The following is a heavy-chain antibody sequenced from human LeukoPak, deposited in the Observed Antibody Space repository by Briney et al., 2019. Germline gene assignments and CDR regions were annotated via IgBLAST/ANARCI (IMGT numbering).Heavy chain of an antibody. CDR1: GGSISSYY. Sequence: SETLSLTCTVSGGSISSYYRSWIRQPAGKGLEWIGRIYTSGSTNYNPSLKSRVTMSVDTSKNQFSLKLSSVTAADTAVYYCARERIESGSYRIPFDYWGQGTLVTVSS. V-gene: IGHV4-4*07. J-gene: IGHJ4*02. CDR3: ARERIESGSYRIPFDY. CDR2: IYTSGST. D-gene: IGHD1-26*01.